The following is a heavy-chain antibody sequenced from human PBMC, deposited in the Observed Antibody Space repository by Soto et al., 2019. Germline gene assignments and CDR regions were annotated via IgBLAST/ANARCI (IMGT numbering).Heavy chain of an antibody. V-gene: IGHV3-48*01. D-gene: IGHD3-22*01. CDR1: GFTFSTYG. CDR2: ISSSSTTI. J-gene: IGHJ4*02. CDR3: ARDIKHYYDISGRPAY. Sequence: GGSLRLSCGASGFTFSTYGMNWVRQAPVKGLEWVSYISSSSTTIYYADSVKGRFTIARDNAKKSVYLQMNSLRAEDTAVYYCARDIKHYYDISGRPAYWGQGTLVTVSP.